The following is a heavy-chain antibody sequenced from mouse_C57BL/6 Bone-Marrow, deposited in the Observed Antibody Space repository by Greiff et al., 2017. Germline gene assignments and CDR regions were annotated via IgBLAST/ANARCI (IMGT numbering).Heavy chain of an antibody. J-gene: IGHJ4*01. CDR1: GYTFTSYG. Sequence: VQLQQSGAELARPGASVKLSCKASGYTFTSYGISWVKQRTGPGLEWIGEIYPRSGNTYYNEKFKGKATLTADKSSSPSYMELRSLTSEDSAVYFCARDGYYDAMDYWGQGTSVTVSS. D-gene: IGHD2-3*01. CDR2: IYPRSGNT. V-gene: IGHV1-81*01. CDR3: ARDGYYDAMDY.